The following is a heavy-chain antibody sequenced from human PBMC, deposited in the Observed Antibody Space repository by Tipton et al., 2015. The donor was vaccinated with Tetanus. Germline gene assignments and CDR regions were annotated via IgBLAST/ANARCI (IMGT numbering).Heavy chain of an antibody. CDR1: YDSFYGYY. CDR3: ARLREVVSRSGWALDY. J-gene: IGHJ4*02. CDR2: ISHSENT. V-gene: IGHV4-34*01. D-gene: IGHD5/OR15-5a*01. Sequence: TLSLTCAVYYDSFYGYYWSWIRQPPGKGLEWIGEISHSENTNYNPSLQSRVTISMNTANNHIYLNLTSVTAADTAVYYCARLREVVSRSGWALDYWGQGALVTVSS.